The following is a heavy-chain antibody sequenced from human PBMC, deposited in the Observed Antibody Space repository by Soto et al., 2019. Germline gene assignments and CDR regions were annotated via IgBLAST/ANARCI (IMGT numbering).Heavy chain of an antibody. D-gene: IGHD6-19*01. Sequence: LSLTCTVSGGSISSYYWSWIRQPPGKGLEWIGYIYYSGSTNYNPSLKSRVTISVDTSKNQFSLKLSSVTAADTAVYYCARVLTVAGHYYYGMDVWGQGTTVTVSS. CDR3: ARVLTVAGHYYYGMDV. CDR1: GGSISSYY. V-gene: IGHV4-59*01. CDR2: IYYSGST. J-gene: IGHJ6*02.